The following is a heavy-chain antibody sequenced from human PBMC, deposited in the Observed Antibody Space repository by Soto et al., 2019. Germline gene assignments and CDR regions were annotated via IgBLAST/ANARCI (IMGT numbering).Heavy chain of an antibody. CDR2: ISGSGGST. Sequence: GGSLRLSCAASGFTFSSYAMSWVRQAPGKGLEWVSAISGSGGSTYYADSVKGRFTISRDNSKNTLYLQMNSLRAEDTAVYYCAKDLSGSSSSSGSFDYWGQGTLVTVSS. CDR3: AKDLSGSSSSSGSFDY. D-gene: IGHD6-6*01. J-gene: IGHJ4*02. V-gene: IGHV3-23*01. CDR1: GFTFSSYA.